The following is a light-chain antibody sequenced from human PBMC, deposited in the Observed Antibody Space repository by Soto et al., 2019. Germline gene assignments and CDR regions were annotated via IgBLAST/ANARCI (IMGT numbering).Light chain of an antibody. CDR2: GNS. CDR1: SSNIGAGYD. V-gene: IGLV1-40*01. J-gene: IGLJ2*01. Sequence: QSVLTQPPSVSGARGQRVTISCTGSSSNIGAGYDVHWYQQLPGTAPKLLIYGNSNRPSGVPDRFSGYKSGTSASLAITGLQAEYEADYYCQSYDSSLSVVFGGGTKVTVL. CDR3: QSYDSSLSVV.